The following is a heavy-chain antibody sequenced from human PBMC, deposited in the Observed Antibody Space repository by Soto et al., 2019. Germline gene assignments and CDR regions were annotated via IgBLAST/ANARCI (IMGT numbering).Heavy chain of an antibody. D-gene: IGHD6-13*01. Sequence: GGSLRLSCAASGFTFDDYAMHWVRQVPGRGLEWVSGINWNSGSIGYGDSVKGRFAISRDNAKNSLHLQMNSLSAEDTAFYYCVKDESINWYSGHFRHWGQGTLVTVSS. CDR3: VKDESINWYSGHFRH. V-gene: IGHV3-9*01. CDR1: GFTFDDYA. CDR2: INWNSGSI. J-gene: IGHJ1*01.